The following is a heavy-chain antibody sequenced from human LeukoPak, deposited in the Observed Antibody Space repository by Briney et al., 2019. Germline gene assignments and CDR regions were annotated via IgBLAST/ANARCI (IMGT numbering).Heavy chain of an antibody. Sequence: SETLSLTCTVSGVSISSYYWSWIRQPPGKGLEWIGYISYSGINNYNPSLKSRVTISVDTSKNHFSLKLTSVTAADTALYYCARDVRRRDGYNYAEVWGQGTLVTVSS. D-gene: IGHD5-24*01. V-gene: IGHV4-59*01. CDR3: ARDVRRRDGYNYAEV. CDR2: ISYSGIN. J-gene: IGHJ4*02. CDR1: GVSISSYY.